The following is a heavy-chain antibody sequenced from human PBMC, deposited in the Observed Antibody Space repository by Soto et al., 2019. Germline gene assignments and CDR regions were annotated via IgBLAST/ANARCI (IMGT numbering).Heavy chain of an antibody. CDR3: ARRHYGDYVDYMDV. CDR2: IYYSGST. Sequence: SETLSLTCTVSGGSISSSSYYWGWIRQPPGKGLEWIGSIYYSGSTYYNPSLKSRVTISVDTSKNQFSLKLSSVTAADTAVYYCARRHYGDYVDYMDVWGKGTTVTVSS. CDR1: GGSISSSSYY. V-gene: IGHV4-39*01. D-gene: IGHD4-17*01. J-gene: IGHJ6*03.